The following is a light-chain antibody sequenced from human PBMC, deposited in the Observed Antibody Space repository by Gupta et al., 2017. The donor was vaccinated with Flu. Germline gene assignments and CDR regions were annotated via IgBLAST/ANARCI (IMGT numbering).Light chain of an antibody. J-gene: IGKJ2*01. V-gene: IGKV1-6*01. CDR3: LQDYNYPRT. CDR1: QVIRND. CDR2: GAS. Sequence: AIQMTESPSSLSASVGDRVTITCRASQVIRNDLGWYQQKPGKAPKLLIYGASILQSGVPSRFSGSGSGTDFTLTISSLQPEDFATYYGLQDYNYPRTFGQGTKLELK.